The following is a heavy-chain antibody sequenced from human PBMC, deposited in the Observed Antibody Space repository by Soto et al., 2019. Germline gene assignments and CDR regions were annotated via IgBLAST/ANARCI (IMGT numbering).Heavy chain of an antibody. J-gene: IGHJ6*04. V-gene: IGHV1-69*01. CDR2: IIPIFGTA. CDR3: ARADQLARHLDYYYYGMDV. D-gene: IGHD1-1*01. Sequence: QVQLVQSGAEVKKPGSSVKVSCKASGGTFSSYAISWVRQAPGQGLEWMGGIIPIFGTANYAQKFQGRVTITAEESTSTAYMELSSLRCEDRAVYYWARADQLARHLDYYYYGMDVWGKGTTVTVSS. CDR1: GGTFSSYA.